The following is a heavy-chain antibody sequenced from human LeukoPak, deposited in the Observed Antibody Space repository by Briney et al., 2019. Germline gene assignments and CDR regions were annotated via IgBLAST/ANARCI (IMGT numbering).Heavy chain of an antibody. CDR1: GYTLTELS. D-gene: IGHD2-2*01. Sequence: GASVKVSCKVSGYTLTELSMHWVRQAPGQGLEWMGRIIPILGIANYAQKFQGRVTITADKSTSTAYMELSSLRSEDTAVYYCASQSGTYCSSTSCYRFDPWGQGTLVTVSS. J-gene: IGHJ5*02. CDR2: IIPILGIA. V-gene: IGHV1-69*02. CDR3: ASQSGTYCSSTSCYRFDP.